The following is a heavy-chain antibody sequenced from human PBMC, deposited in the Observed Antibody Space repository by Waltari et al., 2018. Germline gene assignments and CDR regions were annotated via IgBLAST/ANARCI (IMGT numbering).Heavy chain of an antibody. D-gene: IGHD2-2*01. J-gene: IGHJ4*02. V-gene: IGHV3-21*01. CDR3: ARGPYIVVVPAAHDY. CDR1: GFTFSSYS. CDR2: ISSSSSYI. Sequence: EVQLVESGGGLVKPGGSLRLSCAASGFTFSSYSMNWVRQAPGKGLEWVSSISSSSSYIYYADSVKGRFTISRDNAKNSLYLQMNSLRAEDTAVYYCARGPYIVVVPAAHDYWGQGTLVTVSS.